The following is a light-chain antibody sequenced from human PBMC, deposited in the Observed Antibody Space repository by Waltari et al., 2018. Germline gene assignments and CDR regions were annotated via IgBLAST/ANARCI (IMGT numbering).Light chain of an antibody. J-gene: IGKJ2*01. CDR3: QQFNTYPYT. CDR2: DAS. V-gene: IGKV1-13*02. CDR1: QGISSA. Sequence: AIQLTQSPSSLSASVGDRFTITCRASQGISSALAWYQQKPGKAPKLLIYDASRLETGVPSRFSGSGSGTDFSLTISGLQPVDFATYHCQQFNTYPYTFGQGTKLEIK.